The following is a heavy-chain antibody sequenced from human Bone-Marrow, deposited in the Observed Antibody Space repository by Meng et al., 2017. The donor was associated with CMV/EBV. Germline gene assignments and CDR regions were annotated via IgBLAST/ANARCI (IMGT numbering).Heavy chain of an antibody. V-gene: IGHV3-48*03. CDR1: GFTFSSYE. CDR3: ARVDQLDTYGYSSVDY. D-gene: IGHD5-18*01. Sequence: LSLTCAASGFTFSSYEMNWVRQAPGKGLEWVSYISSSGSTIYYADSVKGRFTISRDNAKNSLYLQMDSLRAEDTAVYYCARVDQLDTYGYSSVDYWGQGTLVTVSS. CDR2: ISSSGSTI. J-gene: IGHJ4*02.